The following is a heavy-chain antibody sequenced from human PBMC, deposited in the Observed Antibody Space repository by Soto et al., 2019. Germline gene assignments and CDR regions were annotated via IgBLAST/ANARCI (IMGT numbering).Heavy chain of an antibody. CDR2: IKQDGSDK. CDR1: GFTFSKYW. CDR3: ARTGYWGYAVVTGSIDY. J-gene: IGHJ4*02. Sequence: GGSLRLSCAASGFTFSKYWMNWVRQAPGKGLEWVANIKQDGSDKYYVESVKGRFTISRDNAKTSLFLQMNSLRAEDTAVYYCARTGYWGYAVVTGSIDYWGQGTLVTVSS. D-gene: IGHD3-22*01. V-gene: IGHV3-7*01.